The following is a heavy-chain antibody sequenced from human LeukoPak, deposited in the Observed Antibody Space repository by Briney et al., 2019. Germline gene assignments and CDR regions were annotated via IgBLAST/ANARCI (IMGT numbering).Heavy chain of an antibody. CDR2: IYYSGST. J-gene: IGHJ4*02. CDR1: GGSISSYY. D-gene: IGHD3-22*01. Sequence: PSETLSLTCTVSGGSISSYYWSWIRQPPGKGLEWIGSIYYSGSTYYNPSLKSRVTISVDTSKNQFSLKLSSVTAADTAVYYCASYTDSSDFDYWGQGTLVTVSS. CDR3: ASYTDSSDFDY. V-gene: IGHV4-59*05.